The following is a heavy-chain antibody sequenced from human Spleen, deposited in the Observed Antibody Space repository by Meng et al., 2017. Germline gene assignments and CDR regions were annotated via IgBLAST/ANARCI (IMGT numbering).Heavy chain of an antibody. V-gene: IGHV3-21*01. CDR3: ARDMTQVDY. CDR2: ISRSSSYI. D-gene: IGHD3-16*01. J-gene: IGHJ4*02. Sequence: GESLKISCAASEFTFTTYTMTWVRQAPGKGLEWVSSISRSSSYIYYADSLKGRFTMSRDNAKNSLYLQMNSLRAEDTAIYYCARDMTQVDYWGQGTLVTVSS. CDR1: EFTFTTYT.